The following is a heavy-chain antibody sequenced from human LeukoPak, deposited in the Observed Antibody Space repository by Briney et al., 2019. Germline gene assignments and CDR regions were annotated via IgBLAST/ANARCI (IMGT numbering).Heavy chain of an antibody. CDR3: AVIAAAGTYAFDI. V-gene: IGHV1-69*05. CDR1: GGTFSSYA. J-gene: IGHJ3*02. CDR2: IIPIFGTA. Sequence: GASVKVSCKASGGTFSSYAISWVRQAPGQGLEWMGRIIPIFGTANYAQKFQGRVTITTDESTSTAYMELSRLRSDDTAVYYCAVIAAAGTYAFDIWGQGTMVTVSS. D-gene: IGHD6-13*01.